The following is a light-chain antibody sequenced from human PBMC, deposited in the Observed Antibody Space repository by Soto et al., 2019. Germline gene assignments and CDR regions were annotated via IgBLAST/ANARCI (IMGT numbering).Light chain of an antibody. J-gene: IGLJ1*01. CDR2: YDN. Sequence: QLVLTQPPSASGTPGQRVTISCSGSNSNIGSNTVNWYLQLPGTAPKLLIYYDNLRPSGVPDRISGSKSGTSASLAISGLQSDDEADYYCAAWDDSLNGRVFGTGTKVTVL. V-gene: IGLV1-44*01. CDR1: NSNIGSNT. CDR3: AAWDDSLNGRV.